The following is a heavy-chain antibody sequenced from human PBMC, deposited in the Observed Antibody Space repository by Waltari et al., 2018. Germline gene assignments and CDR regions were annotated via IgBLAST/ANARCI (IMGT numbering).Heavy chain of an antibody. CDR2: ITPDGSKI. V-gene: IGHV3-74*01. CDR1: GVTVASYW. D-gene: IGHD1-1*01. J-gene: IGHJ4*02. Sequence: EVQLVESGGGVVQHGGSVRGSCAVDGVTVASYWMHWGRQAPGKGLVWVSRITPDGSKINYADSVGGRFTISRDNAKNTLYLQMDSLRAEDTALYYCALDFGGNEDYWGQGILVTVSS. CDR3: ALDFGGNEDY.